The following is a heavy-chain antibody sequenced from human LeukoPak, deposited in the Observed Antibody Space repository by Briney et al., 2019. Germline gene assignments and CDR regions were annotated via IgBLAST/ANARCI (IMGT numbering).Heavy chain of an antibody. Sequence: SETLSLTCTVSRGSITTYYWSWIRQPAGKGLEWIGNVYYSGSTTYNPSLKSRVSMSVDMSKNQFSLKLRSVTAADTATYYCATDRQEGGSGSYWFDPWGQGTQVTVSS. V-gene: IGHV4-59*01. J-gene: IGHJ5*02. CDR2: VYYSGST. CDR3: ATDRQEGGSGSYWFDP. CDR1: RGSITTYY. D-gene: IGHD3-10*01.